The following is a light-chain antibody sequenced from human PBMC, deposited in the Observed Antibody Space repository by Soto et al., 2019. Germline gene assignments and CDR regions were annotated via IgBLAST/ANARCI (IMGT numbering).Light chain of an antibody. V-gene: IGLV1-40*01. CDR2: GNR. Sequence: QSVLTQPPSGSGAPGQRVTISCTGDSSNLGSGYDVHWYQQLPGAAPKLVIFGNRNRPSGVPERFSGSKSGTSASLAITGLQAEDEADYYCQAYDYSLTASVFGGGTKLTVL. J-gene: IGLJ3*02. CDR3: QAYDYSLTASV. CDR1: SSNLGSGYD.